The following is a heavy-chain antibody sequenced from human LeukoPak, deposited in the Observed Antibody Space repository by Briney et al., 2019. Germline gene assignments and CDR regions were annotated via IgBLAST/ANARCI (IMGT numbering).Heavy chain of an antibody. CDR3: ARGWPGGYEDS. Sequence: SETLSLTCTVSGYSISSGYYWGWIRQPPGKGLEWIGNIYHSGSTYYNPSLKSRVTISVDTSKNQFSLNLSSVTAADTAVYYCARGWPGGYEDSWGQGTLVTVSS. CDR1: GYSISSGYY. D-gene: IGHD5-12*01. J-gene: IGHJ5*02. V-gene: IGHV4-38-2*02. CDR2: IYHSGST.